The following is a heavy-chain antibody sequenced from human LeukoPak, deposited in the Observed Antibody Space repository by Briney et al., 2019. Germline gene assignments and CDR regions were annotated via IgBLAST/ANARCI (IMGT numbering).Heavy chain of an antibody. J-gene: IGHJ4*02. D-gene: IGHD3-10*01. CDR1: GFTFSDYY. CDR2: ISGSSTYT. V-gene: IGHV3-11*05. Sequence: GGSLRLSCRASGFTFSDYYMSWIRQAPGKGLEWVSYISGSSTYTNYADSVKGRFTISRDNAKNSLYLQMNSLRAEDTAVYYCARDTVRYGSGSYPYWGQGTLVTVSS. CDR3: ARDTVRYGSGSYPY.